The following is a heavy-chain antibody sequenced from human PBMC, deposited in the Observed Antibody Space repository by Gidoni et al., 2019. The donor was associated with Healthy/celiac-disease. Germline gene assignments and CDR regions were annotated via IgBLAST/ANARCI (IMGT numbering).Heavy chain of an antibody. V-gene: IGHV1-8*03. J-gene: IGHJ5*02. D-gene: IGHD3-10*01. CDR3: ARGRYYYGSGSYGSGWFDP. Sequence: QVQLVQSGAEVKKPGASVKVSCKASGYTFTSYDINWVRQATGQGLEWMGWMNPNSGNTGYAQKFQGRVTITRNTSISTAYMELSSLRSEDTAVYYCARGRYYYGSGSYGSGWFDPWGQGTLVTVSS. CDR2: MNPNSGNT. CDR1: GYTFTSYD.